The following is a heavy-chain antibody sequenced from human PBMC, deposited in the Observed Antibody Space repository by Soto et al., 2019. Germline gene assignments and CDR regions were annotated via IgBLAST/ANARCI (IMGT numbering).Heavy chain of an antibody. J-gene: IGHJ5*02. V-gene: IGHV3-48*01. Sequence: EVQLMESGGGLVQPGGSLRLSCAASGFIFSDYTMIWVRQAPGKGLEWVSYISINSVTIYYADSVKGRFTISRDNVANSLYLQMNSLRAEDTAVYYCARGSTSWQNWFDPWGQGTLVTVSS. CDR1: GFIFSDYT. D-gene: IGHD6-13*01. CDR3: ARGSTSWQNWFDP. CDR2: ISINSVTI.